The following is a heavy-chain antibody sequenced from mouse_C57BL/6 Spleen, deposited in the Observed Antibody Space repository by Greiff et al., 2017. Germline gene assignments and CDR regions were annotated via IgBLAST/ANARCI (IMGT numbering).Heavy chain of an antibody. CDR3: ARDYGMYFDY. V-gene: IGHV5-17*01. CDR1: GFTFSDYG. D-gene: IGHD1-2*01. CDR2: ISSGSSTI. Sequence: DVKLVESGGGLVKPGGSLKLSCAASGFTFSDYGMHWVRQAPEKGLEWVAYISSGSSTIYYADTVKGRFTISRDNAKNTLFLQMTSLRSEDTAMYYCARDYGMYFDYWGQGTTLTVSS. J-gene: IGHJ2*01.